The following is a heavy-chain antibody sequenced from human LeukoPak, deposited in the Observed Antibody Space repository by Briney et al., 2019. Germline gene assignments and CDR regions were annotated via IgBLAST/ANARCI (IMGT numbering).Heavy chain of an antibody. Sequence: GSSVKVSCKASGGTLSSYAISWVRQAPGQGLEWMGGIIPIFGTANYAQKFQGRVTITADESTSTAYMELSSLRSEDTAVYYCARGCSSTSCYAESFDYWGQGTLVTVSS. D-gene: IGHD2-2*01. J-gene: IGHJ4*02. CDR1: GGTLSSYA. V-gene: IGHV1-69*01. CDR3: ARGCSSTSCYAESFDY. CDR2: IIPIFGTA.